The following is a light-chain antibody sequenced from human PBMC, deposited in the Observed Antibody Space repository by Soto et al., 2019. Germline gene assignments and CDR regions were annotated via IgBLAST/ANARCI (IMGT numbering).Light chain of an antibody. Sequence: EIVLTQSPGTLSLSPGDRATLSCRASQSVSSTFLAWYQQKPGQAPRVVIYGASTRATGIPDRFSGSGSGTDFTLTISRLEPEDFAVYYCQQYESSRTFGQGTKVDMK. CDR3: QQYESSRT. J-gene: IGKJ1*01. V-gene: IGKV3-20*01. CDR2: GAS. CDR1: QSVSSTF.